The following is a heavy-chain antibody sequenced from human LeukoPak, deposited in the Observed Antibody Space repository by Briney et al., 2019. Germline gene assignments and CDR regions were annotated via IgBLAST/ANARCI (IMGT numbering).Heavy chain of an antibody. CDR3: ARDQRLSQWDWFDP. D-gene: IGHD6-19*01. V-gene: IGHV4-4*02. J-gene: IGHJ5*02. CDR2: IYHSEYT. Sequence: SGTLSLTCAVSGGSITSANWWSWVRQPPGKGLEWIGEIYHSEYTNYNPSLKSRVTISVDKSKNQFSLKLSSVTAADTAVYYCARDQRLSQWDWFDPWGQGTLVTVSS. CDR1: GGSITSANW.